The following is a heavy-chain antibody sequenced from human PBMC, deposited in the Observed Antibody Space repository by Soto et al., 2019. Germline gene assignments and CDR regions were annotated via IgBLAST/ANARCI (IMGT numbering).Heavy chain of an antibody. Sequence: SETLSLTCAVSGASISSGNHSWSWIRQPPGKGLEWIGYIYHSGSTYYNPSLKRRVTISVDRSKNQFSLNLNSVTAADTAVYYCARGGCSGYDLTFDHWGQGTLVTVSS. D-gene: IGHD5-12*01. CDR3: ARGGCSGYDLTFDH. CDR2: IYHSGST. J-gene: IGHJ4*02. CDR1: GASISSGNHS. V-gene: IGHV4-30-2*01.